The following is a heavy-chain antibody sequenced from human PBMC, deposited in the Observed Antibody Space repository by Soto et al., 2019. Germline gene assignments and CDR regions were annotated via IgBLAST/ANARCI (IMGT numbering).Heavy chain of an antibody. CDR3: ARNPLQGAFDI. CDR2: IWYDGSNK. J-gene: IGHJ3*02. Sequence: QVQLVESGGGVVQPGRSLRLSCAASGFTFSNYGMHWVRQAPGKGLEWVAVIWYDGSNKYYADSVKGRFTISRDNSKNTLYLQMNSLRAEDTAVYYCARNPLQGAFDIWGQGTMVTVSS. CDR1: GFTFSNYG. V-gene: IGHV3-33*01.